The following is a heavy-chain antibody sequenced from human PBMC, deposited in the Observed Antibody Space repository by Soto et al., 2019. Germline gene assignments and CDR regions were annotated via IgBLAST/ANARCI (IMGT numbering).Heavy chain of an antibody. Sequence: GSLRLSCAASGFTFSSYAMHWVRQAPGKGLEWVAVISYDGSNKYYADSVKGRFTIPRDNSKNTLYLQMNSLRAEDTAVYYCARVSRDSSGYYYFDYWGQGTLVTVSS. D-gene: IGHD3-22*01. CDR1: GFTFSSYA. CDR3: ARVSRDSSGYYYFDY. J-gene: IGHJ4*02. V-gene: IGHV3-30-3*01. CDR2: ISYDGSNK.